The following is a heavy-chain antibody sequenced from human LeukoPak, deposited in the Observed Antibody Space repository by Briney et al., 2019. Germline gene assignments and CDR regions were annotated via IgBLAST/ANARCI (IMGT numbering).Heavy chain of an antibody. CDR2: ISYDGSNK. J-gene: IGHJ3*02. CDR1: GFTFSSYG. CDR3: AKANYDILTGYLNYDAFDI. V-gene: IGHV3-30*18. D-gene: IGHD3-9*01. Sequence: GGSLRLSCAASGFTFSSYGMHWVRQAPGKGLEWVAVISYDGSNKYYADSVKGRFTTSRDNSKNTLYLQMNSLRAEDTAVYYCAKANYDILTGYLNYDAFDIWGQGTMVTVSS.